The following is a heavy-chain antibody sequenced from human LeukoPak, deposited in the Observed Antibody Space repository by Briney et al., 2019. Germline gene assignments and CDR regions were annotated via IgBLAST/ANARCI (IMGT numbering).Heavy chain of an antibody. CDR3: AKGAYNYVEIAYFDY. CDR1: GFSFNNYA. J-gene: IGHJ4*02. CDR2: IIGSSGST. V-gene: IGHV3-23*01. Sequence: GGSLRLSCVASGFSFNNYAMNWVRQAPGKGLEWVSLIIGSSGSTFYAYSVKGRFTISRDKSKNTLYLQMNSLRAEDTAVYYCAKGAYNYVEIAYFDYWGQGSLVTVSS. D-gene: IGHD5-24*01.